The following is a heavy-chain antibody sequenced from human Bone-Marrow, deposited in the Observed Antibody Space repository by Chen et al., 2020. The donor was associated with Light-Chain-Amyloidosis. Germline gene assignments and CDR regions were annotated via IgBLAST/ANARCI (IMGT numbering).Heavy chain of an antibody. J-gene: IGHJ4*02. CDR2: IYPDDSDA. CDR1: GYTXPNYW. D-gene: IGHD5-12*01. Sequence: EVKKPGESLKISCKGSGYTXPNYWIGWVRQMPGKGLEWMGVIYPDDSDARYSPSFEGQVTIXADKSXXXXXXXXXSLKAXXTAMYYCARRRDGYNFDYWGQGTLV. V-gene: IGHV5-51*01. CDR3: ARRRDGYNFDY.